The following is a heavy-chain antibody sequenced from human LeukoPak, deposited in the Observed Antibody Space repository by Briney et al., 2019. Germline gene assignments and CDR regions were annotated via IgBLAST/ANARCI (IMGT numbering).Heavy chain of an antibody. J-gene: IGHJ6*02. D-gene: IGHD3-3*01. CDR1: GFTFSSYS. CDR2: ISSSSSYI. Sequence: GGSLRLSCAASGFTFSSYSMNWVRQAPGKGLEWVSSISSSSSYIYYADSVKGRFTISRDNAKNSLYLQMNSLRAEDTAVYYCARDPYCDFWSGYYLDYYYGMDVWGQGTTVTVSS. CDR3: ARDPYCDFWSGYYLDYYYGMDV. V-gene: IGHV3-21*01.